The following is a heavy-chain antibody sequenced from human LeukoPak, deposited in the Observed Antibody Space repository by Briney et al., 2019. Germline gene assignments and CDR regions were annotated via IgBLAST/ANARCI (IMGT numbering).Heavy chain of an antibody. CDR1: GFTFDDFA. Sequence: PGGSLRLSCAASGFTFDDFAMHWVRQSPGKGLEWVSGISWNSDTTAYADSVKGRFTISRDNANNSLYLLMNSLRSEDTAFYYCAKAPHYYTSATYWDYFENWGQGSLVTVPS. J-gene: IGHJ4*02. D-gene: IGHD3-10*01. CDR2: ISWNSDTT. V-gene: IGHV3-9*01. CDR3: AKAPHYYTSATYWDYFEN.